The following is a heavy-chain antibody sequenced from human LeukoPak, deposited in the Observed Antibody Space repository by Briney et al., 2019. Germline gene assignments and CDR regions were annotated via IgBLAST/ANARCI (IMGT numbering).Heavy chain of an antibody. Sequence: PSETLSLTCTVSGGSVSSGSYYWSWIRQPPGKGLEWIGYIYYSGSTNYNPSLKSRVTISVDTSKNQFSLKLSSVTAADTAVYYCARVAGTEDYFDYWGQGTLVTVSS. V-gene: IGHV4-61*01. CDR3: ARVAGTEDYFDY. CDR1: GGSVSSGSYY. J-gene: IGHJ4*02. D-gene: IGHD6-13*01. CDR2: IYYSGST.